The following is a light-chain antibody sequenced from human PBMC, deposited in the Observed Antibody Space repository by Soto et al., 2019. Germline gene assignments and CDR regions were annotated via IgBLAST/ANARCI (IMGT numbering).Light chain of an antibody. V-gene: IGLV1-44*01. CDR2: NNY. Sequence: QSVLTQPPSASGTPGQRVSISCSGRSSNIGNNIVNWYQQVPGTAPKLLIHNNYRRPSGVPDRFSGSKSATSASLVISGVQSEDEADYYCAAWDDSLNGHWVFGGGTKVTVL. J-gene: IGLJ3*02. CDR3: AAWDDSLNGHWV. CDR1: SSNIGNNI.